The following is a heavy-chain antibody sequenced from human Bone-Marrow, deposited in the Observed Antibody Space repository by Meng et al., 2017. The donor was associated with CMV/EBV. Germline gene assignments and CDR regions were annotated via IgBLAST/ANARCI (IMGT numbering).Heavy chain of an antibody. J-gene: IGHJ4*02. CDR1: GGSISSSSYY. V-gene: IGHV4-39*07. D-gene: IGHD3-10*01. Sequence: GSLRLSCTVSGGSISSSSYYWGWIRQPPGKGLEWIGSIYYSGSTYYNPSLKSRVTISVDTSKNQFSLKLSSVTAADTAVYYCARTQIGLASYYCGQGTLVTVSS. CDR2: IYYSGST. CDR3: ARTQIGLASYY.